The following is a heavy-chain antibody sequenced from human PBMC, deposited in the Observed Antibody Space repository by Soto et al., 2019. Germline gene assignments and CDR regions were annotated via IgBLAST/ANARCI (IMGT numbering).Heavy chain of an antibody. D-gene: IGHD2-8*01. CDR1: GFTFSSYP. CDR3: ARILYSSQRDGVDV. CDR2: ISGNSDAI. J-gene: IGHJ6*02. Sequence: EVLLLESGGGLVQPGGSPRLSCAASGFTFSSYPMTWVRQAPGKGLEWVSSISGNSDAIFYADSVKGRFTISRDNSRTTLYLQMNSLRAEDMAIYYCARILYSSQRDGVDVWGQGTTVTVSS. V-gene: IGHV3-23*01.